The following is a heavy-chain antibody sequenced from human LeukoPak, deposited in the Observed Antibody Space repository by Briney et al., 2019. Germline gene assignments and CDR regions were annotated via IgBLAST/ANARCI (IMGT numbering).Heavy chain of an antibody. J-gene: IGHJ6*03. CDR3: ARAPSLRRPPASYYYYYYMDV. CDR2: IYYSGST. V-gene: IGHV4-59*01. CDR1: GGSISSYY. Sequence: SETLSLTCTVSGGSISSYYWSWIRQPPGKGLEWIGYIYYSGSTDYNPSLKSRVTISVDTSKNQFSLKLSSVTAADTAVYYCARAPSLRRPPASYYYYYYMDVWGKGTTVTVSS.